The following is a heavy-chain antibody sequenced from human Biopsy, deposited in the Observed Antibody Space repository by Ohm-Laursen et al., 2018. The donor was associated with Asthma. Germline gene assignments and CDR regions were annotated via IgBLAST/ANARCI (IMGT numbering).Heavy chain of an antibody. CDR3: ARGDSSGWSQYYFDY. J-gene: IGHJ4*02. V-gene: IGHV3-30*14. CDR1: RFTYE. Sequence: RSLRLSCATSRFTYEMHWVRQAPGKGLEWVAVISYDGSSIYYADSVRGRFTISRDYSKNTLYLQMHSLRAEDTAVYYCARGDSSGWSQYYFDYWGQGTLVTVSS. CDR2: ISYDGSSI. D-gene: IGHD6-19*01.